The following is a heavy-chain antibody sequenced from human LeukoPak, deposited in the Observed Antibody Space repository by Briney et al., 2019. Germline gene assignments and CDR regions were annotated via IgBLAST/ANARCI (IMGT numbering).Heavy chain of an antibody. D-gene: IGHD6-13*01. CDR2: IYYSGTT. J-gene: IGHJ4*02. CDR1: GGSISSYY. Sequence: PSETLSLTWTVSGGSISSYYWSWVRQPPGEGLEWIGYIYYSGTTNYNPSLKSRVTISVDTSKNQFSLKLSSVTAADTAVYYCARGVYIAAAQYGYWGQGTLVTVSS. CDR3: ARGVYIAAAQYGY. V-gene: IGHV4-59*01.